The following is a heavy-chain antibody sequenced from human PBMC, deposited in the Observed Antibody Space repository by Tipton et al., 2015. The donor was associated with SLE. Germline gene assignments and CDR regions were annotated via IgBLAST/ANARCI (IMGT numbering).Heavy chain of an antibody. V-gene: IGHV4-61*08. CDR2: ASYSGRP. Sequence: LRLSCTVSGGSISSGAHYWSWIRQPPGKGLEWIGDASYSGRPNFNPSLKSRVTVSVDTSKNQISLRLSSVTAADTAVYYCARYGFPSNYFDYWGQGTLVTVSS. CDR3: ARYGFPSNYFDY. D-gene: IGHD5-24*01. J-gene: IGHJ4*02. CDR1: GGSISSGAHY.